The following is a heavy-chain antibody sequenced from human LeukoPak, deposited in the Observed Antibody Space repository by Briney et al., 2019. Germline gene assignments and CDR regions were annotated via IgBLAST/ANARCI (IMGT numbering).Heavy chain of an antibody. CDR1: GGSISSYY. J-gene: IGHJ6*02. V-gene: IGHV4-59*01. D-gene: IGHD3-3*01. CDR2: IYYSWST. Sequence: SETLSLTCTVSGGSISSYYWSWLRQPPGKGLEWLGYIYYSWSTNYNPSLKSRVTISVDTSKNQFSVKLSSVTAADTAVYYCARSADYDFWSGYSSYYYYGMDVWGQGTTVTVSS. CDR3: ARSADYDFWSGYSSYYYYGMDV.